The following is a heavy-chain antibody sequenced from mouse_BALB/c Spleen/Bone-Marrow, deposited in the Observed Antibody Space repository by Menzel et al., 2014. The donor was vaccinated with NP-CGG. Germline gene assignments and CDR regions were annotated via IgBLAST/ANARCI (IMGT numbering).Heavy chain of an antibody. CDR1: GYAFSTYW. V-gene: IGHV1-82*01. J-gene: IGHJ4*01. CDR3: ARSDGYRDMDY. D-gene: IGHD2-3*01. CDR2: IYPGDGDT. Sequence: VHLVESGAELVRPESSVKISCKASGYAFSTYWMNWVKQRPGQGLEWIGRIYPGDGDTKYNGKFKGKATLNADKSSSTAYMQHSSLTSVDSAVYFCARSDGYRDMDYWGQGTSVTVSS.